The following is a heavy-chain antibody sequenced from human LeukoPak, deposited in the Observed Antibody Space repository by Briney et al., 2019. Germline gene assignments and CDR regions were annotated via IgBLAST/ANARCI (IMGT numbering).Heavy chain of an antibody. CDR3: ARGEAMVQYYYYMDV. CDR2: INPNSGGT. Sequence: ASVKVSCKASGYTFTSYYMHWVRQAPGQGLEWMGWINPNSGGTNYAQKFQGRVTMTRDTSISTAYMELSRLRPDDTAVYYCARGEAMVQYYYYMDVWGKGTTVTVSS. J-gene: IGHJ6*03. D-gene: IGHD5-18*01. CDR1: GYTFTSYY. V-gene: IGHV1-2*02.